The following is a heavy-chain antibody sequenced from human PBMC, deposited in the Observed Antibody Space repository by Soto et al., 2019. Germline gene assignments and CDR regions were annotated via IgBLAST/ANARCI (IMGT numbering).Heavy chain of an antibody. CDR3: AREGHHVVGPDAYSVDY. Sequence: QVRLVESGGGVVQPGRSLKLSCAASGFIFSTYGMHWVRQAPGKGLQGVAVVSDDGYTTYYAESVKGRFTVSRDSSKNTRDLQMSNLRIEDTAVYYCAREGHHVVGPDAYSVDYWGQGTLVTVSS. CDR2: VSDDGYTT. CDR1: GFIFSTYG. D-gene: IGHD2-2*01. V-gene: IGHV3-30*03. J-gene: IGHJ4*02.